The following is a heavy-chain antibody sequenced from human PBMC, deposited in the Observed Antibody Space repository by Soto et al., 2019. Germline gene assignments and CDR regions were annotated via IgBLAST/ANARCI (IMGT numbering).Heavy chain of an antibody. V-gene: IGHV4-59*01. D-gene: IGHD2-8*02. J-gene: IGHJ6*03. CDR1: GGSISSYY. CDR2: IYYSGST. CDR3: AGGGGISTGLPPYYYYYMDV. Sequence: SETLSLTCTVSGGSISSYYWSWIRQPPGKGLEWIGYIYYSGSTNYNPSLKSRVTISVDTSKNQFSLKLSSVTAADTAVYYRAGGGGISTGLPPYYYYYMDVWGEGTTVTVSS.